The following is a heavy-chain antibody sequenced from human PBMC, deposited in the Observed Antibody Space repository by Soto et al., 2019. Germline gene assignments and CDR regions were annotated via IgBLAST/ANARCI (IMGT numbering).Heavy chain of an antibody. CDR1: GDRLTGYY. J-gene: IGHJ6*02. Sequence: ASVKVSCKVAGDRLTGYYMHWVRQAPGQGLEWMGWINPNSGGTNYAQEFQGRVTMTRDTSISTAYMELSRLRSDDTAVYYCAKGMGGYSYVNYGMDVWGQGTTVTVSS. D-gene: IGHD5-18*01. CDR2: INPNSGGT. V-gene: IGHV1-2*02. CDR3: AKGMGGYSYVNYGMDV.